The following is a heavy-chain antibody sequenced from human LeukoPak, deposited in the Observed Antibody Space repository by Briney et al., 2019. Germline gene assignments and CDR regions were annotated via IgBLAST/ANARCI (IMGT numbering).Heavy chain of an antibody. D-gene: IGHD2-2*01. CDR1: GFTFSNAW. CDR2: IKSKTDGGTT. Sequence: GGSLRLSCAASGFTFSNAWMSWVRQAPGKGLEWVGRIKSKTDGGTTDYAAPVKGRFTISRDDSKNTLYLQMNSLKTEDTAVYYCTTGYCSRTSCYYFDYWGQGTLVTISS. CDR3: TTGYCSRTSCYYFDY. J-gene: IGHJ4*02. V-gene: IGHV3-15*01.